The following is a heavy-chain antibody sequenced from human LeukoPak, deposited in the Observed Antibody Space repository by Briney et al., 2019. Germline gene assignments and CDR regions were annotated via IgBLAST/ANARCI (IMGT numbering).Heavy chain of an antibody. V-gene: IGHV3-20*04. CDR2: MDWIGANT. J-gene: IGHJ5*02. Sequence: WGSLRLSCEASGFTSNGFMFDDFGMSCLRQGPGKGLEWYSGMDWIGANTGYADSVKGRFTISRDNGKNFLYLQMNSLRDADTALYYCARDVAATTVAAGAFDPWGQGTLVIVTS. D-gene: IGHD2-15*01. CDR3: ARDVAATTVAAGAFDP. CDR1: GFTSNGFMFDDFG.